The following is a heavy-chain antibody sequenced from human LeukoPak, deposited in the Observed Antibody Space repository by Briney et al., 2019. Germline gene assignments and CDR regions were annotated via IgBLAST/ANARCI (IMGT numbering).Heavy chain of an antibody. CDR2: ISGSGGST. V-gene: IGHV3-23*01. CDR1: GFTFSNYA. J-gene: IGHJ4*02. Sequence: GGCLRLSCAASGFTFSNYAVSWVRQAPGKGLEWVSAISGSGGSTYYADSVKGRFTISRDNTKNTLYLQMNSLRAEDTAVYYCAKGSGCGGDCYSFIDYWGQGTLVTVSS. D-gene: IGHD2-21*02. CDR3: AKGSGCGGDCYSFIDY.